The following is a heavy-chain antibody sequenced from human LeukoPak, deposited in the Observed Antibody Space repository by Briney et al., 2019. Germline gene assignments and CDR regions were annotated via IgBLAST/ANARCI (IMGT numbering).Heavy chain of an antibody. CDR1: GGSISSGDYY. J-gene: IGHJ3*02. Sequence: PSQTLSLTCTVSGGSISSGDYYWSWIRQPPGKGLEWIGYIHYSGGTYYNPSLKSRVTISVDTSKNQFSLKLSSVTAADTAVYYCARDLGGRKDDAFDIWGQGTMVTVSS. CDR2: IHYSGGT. V-gene: IGHV4-30-4*01. CDR3: ARDLGGRKDDAFDI.